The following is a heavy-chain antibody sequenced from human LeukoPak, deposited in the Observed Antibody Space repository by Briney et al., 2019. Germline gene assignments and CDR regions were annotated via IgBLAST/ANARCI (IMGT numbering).Heavy chain of an antibody. D-gene: IGHD2-15*01. CDR2: IYPGDSDN. CDR3: ARLGYCSGGSCYWLVPNWFDP. CDR1: GYSFTSYW. J-gene: IGHJ5*02. V-gene: IGHV5-51*01. Sequence: GEALKISSKGAGYSFTSYWSGWWRQMPGKGLEWRGIIYPGDSDNRYSQSLKGQVTISADTSISTAYLQWSSLKASDTAMYYCARLGYCSGGSCYWLVPNWFDPWGEGTLVSVSS.